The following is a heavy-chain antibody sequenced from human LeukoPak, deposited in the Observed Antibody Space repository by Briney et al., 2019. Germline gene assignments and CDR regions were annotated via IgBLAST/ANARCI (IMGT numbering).Heavy chain of an antibody. V-gene: IGHV3-64*01. D-gene: IGHD2-2*01. J-gene: IGHJ4*02. CDR1: GFTFSSYA. CDR3: ARPTGVAAADFDY. Sequence: GGSLSLSCAASGFTFSSYAMHWVRQAPGKGLEYVSAISSNGGSTYYANSVKGRFTISRDNSKNTLYLQMGSLRAEDMAVYYCARPTGVAAADFDYWGQGTLVTVSS. CDR2: ISSNGGST.